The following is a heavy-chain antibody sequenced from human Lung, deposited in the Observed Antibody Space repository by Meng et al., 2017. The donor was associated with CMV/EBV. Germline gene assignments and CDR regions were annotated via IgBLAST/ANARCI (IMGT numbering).Heavy chain of an antibody. CDR3: AREGVYFDY. V-gene: IGHV3-30-3*01. Sequence: GGSLRLSCSASGFTFSTYAMHWVRQAPGKGLEWVALISFDGSSKYFADSVKGRFTISRDSSKNTLYLQMNTLRTEDTAIYFCAREGVYFDYWGQGTQVTVSS. CDR2: ISFDGSSK. D-gene: IGHD3-16*01. J-gene: IGHJ4*02. CDR1: GFTFSTYA.